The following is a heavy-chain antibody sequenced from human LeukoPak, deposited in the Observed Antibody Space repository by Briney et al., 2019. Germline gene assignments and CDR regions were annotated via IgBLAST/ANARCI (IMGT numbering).Heavy chain of an antibody. CDR2: ISGHNGNT. CDR3: ARDPYYHDNRGYRNNWCDP. D-gene: IGHD3-22*01. CDR1: GYTFTSYG. Sequence: VASVKVSCKASGYTFTSYGISWVRQAPGQGLEWMGWISGHNGNTHSAQKFQGRVTMTTETSTSTVYMEMRSLRSDDTAVYYCARDPYYHDNRGYRNNWCDPWGQGTLVTVSS. V-gene: IGHV1-18*01. J-gene: IGHJ5*02.